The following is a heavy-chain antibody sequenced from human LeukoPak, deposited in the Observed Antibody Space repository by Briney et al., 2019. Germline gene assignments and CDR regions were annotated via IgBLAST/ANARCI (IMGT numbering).Heavy chain of an antibody. CDR1: GYTFTNNG. D-gene: IGHD3-22*01. CDR2: ISAYNGDT. J-gene: IGHJ4*02. Sequence: ASVKLSCTASGYTFTNNGISWVRHAPGQGLEWMGWISAYNGDTNYAQKFQGRVSMTTDTSTSTAYLEGRSLRSDDTAVYYCARELAFYFDTIGYFYFDYWGQGTLVTVSS. V-gene: IGHV1-18*01. CDR3: ARELAFYFDTIGYFYFDY.